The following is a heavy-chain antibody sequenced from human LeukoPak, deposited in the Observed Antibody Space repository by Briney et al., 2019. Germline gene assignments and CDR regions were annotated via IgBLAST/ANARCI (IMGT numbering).Heavy chain of an antibody. Sequence: PSETLSLTCAVYGGSFSGYYWSWIRQPPGKGLEWIGEINHSGSTNYNPSLKSRVTISVDTSKNQFSLKLSSVTAADTAVYYCARDRGYPGDYWGQGTLVTVSS. V-gene: IGHV4-34*01. CDR1: GGSFSGYY. D-gene: IGHD3-10*01. J-gene: IGHJ4*02. CDR3: ARDRGYPGDY. CDR2: INHSGST.